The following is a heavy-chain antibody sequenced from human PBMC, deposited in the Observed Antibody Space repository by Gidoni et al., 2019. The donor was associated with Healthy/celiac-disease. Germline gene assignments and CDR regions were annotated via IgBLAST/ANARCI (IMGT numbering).Heavy chain of an antibody. D-gene: IGHD2-15*01. V-gene: IGHV1-8*01. CDR3: ATGQNGCSGGSCYSDAFDI. Sequence: QVQMVQSGAEVKKPGASEKVSCKASGYTFTSYDINWLRQASGQGLEWLGWMNPNSGNTCYAQKFQGRVTMTRNTSISTAYMELSSLRSEDTAVYYCATGQNGCSGGSCYSDAFDIWGQGTMVTVSS. J-gene: IGHJ3*02. CDR2: MNPNSGNT. CDR1: GYTFTSYD.